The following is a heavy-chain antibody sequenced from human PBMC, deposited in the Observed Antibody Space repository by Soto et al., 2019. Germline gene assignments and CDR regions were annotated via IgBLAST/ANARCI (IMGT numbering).Heavy chain of an antibody. D-gene: IGHD2-15*01. V-gene: IGHV4-39*01. Sequence: AETLSLTCTVSGASLSSISYYWGWIRQPPGKGLEGFGSIFFTGNIYYNPSLKSRVTISVDTSRNQFSLMVNSVTAADTAVYYCASRHCSGGSCYHPGFDXWGQGALVTVSX. CDR1: GASLSSISYY. J-gene: IGHJ4*02. CDR3: ASRHCSGGSCYHPGFDX. CDR2: IFFTGNI.